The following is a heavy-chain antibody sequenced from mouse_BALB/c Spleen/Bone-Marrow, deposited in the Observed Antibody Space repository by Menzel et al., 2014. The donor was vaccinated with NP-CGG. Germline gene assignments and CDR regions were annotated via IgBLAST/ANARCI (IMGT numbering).Heavy chain of an antibody. V-gene: IGHV2-9*02. CDR3: VRGGGDGYYNWYFDV. D-gene: IGHD2-3*01. CDR1: GFSLTSYG. Sequence: QVQLQQSGPGLVAPSQSLSITCTVSGFSLTSYGLHWVRQPPGKGLEWLGVIWAGGSTNYNSALMSRLSISKDNSKSQVFLKMNSLQTDDKAMYYCVRGGGDGYYNWYFDVWGAGTTVTVSS. J-gene: IGHJ1*01. CDR2: IWAGGST.